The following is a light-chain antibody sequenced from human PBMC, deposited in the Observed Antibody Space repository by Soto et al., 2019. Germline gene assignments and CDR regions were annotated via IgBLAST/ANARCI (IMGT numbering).Light chain of an antibody. Sequence: QSVLTQPPSVSGAPGQRVTISCTGSSSNIVAGYDVHWYQQLPGTAPKLLIYGNSNRPSGVPDRFSGSKSGTSASLAITGLQAEDEADSYCQSYDSSLSAVVFGGGTKLTVL. CDR2: GNS. V-gene: IGLV1-40*01. CDR3: QSYDSSLSAVV. J-gene: IGLJ2*01. CDR1: SSNIVAGYD.